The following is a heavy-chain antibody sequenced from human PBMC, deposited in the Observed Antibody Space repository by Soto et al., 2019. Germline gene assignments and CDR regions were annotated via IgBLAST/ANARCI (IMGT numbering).Heavy chain of an antibody. CDR3: ARHSNRNYGLYYFDY. CDR1: GGSISSYY. Sequence: SQTQSLTCTVAGGSISSYYWSWIRQHPGKGLEWIGYIYYSGSTNYNPSLKSRVTISVDTSKNQFSLKVSSATAADTAVYYCARHSNRNYGLYYFDYWGLGALVTVSS. J-gene: IGHJ4*02. D-gene: IGHD4-4*01. V-gene: IGHV4-59*08. CDR2: IYYSGST.